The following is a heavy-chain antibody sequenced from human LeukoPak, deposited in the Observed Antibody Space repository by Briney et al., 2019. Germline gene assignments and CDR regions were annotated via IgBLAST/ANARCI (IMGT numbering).Heavy chain of an antibody. CDR2: ISWNSGSI. J-gene: IGHJ4*02. Sequence: GRSLRLSCAASGFTFDDYAMHWVRQAPGKGLEWVSGISWNSGSIVYADSVKGRFTISRDNAKNSLYLQMNNLRAEDTALYYCAKDHLWFGELLWGGFDYWGQGTLVTVSS. CDR1: GFTFDDYA. D-gene: IGHD3-10*01. V-gene: IGHV3-9*01. CDR3: AKDHLWFGELLWGGFDY.